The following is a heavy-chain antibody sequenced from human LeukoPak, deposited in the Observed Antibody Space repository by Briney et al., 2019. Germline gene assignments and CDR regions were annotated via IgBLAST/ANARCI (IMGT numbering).Heavy chain of an antibody. Sequence: PSQTLSLTCTVSGGSISSGGYYWHWIRQHPGKGLEWIGYIHYSGSTYYNPSLKSRVTISADTSKNEFSLKVSSVTAADTAVYYCARAGYYYDSSGLVDYWGQGTLVTVSS. D-gene: IGHD3-22*01. J-gene: IGHJ4*02. V-gene: IGHV4-31*03. CDR1: GGSISSGGYY. CDR2: IHYSGST. CDR3: ARAGYYYDSSGLVDY.